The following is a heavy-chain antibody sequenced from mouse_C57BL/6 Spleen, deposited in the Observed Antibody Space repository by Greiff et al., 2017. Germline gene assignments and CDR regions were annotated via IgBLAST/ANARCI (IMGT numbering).Heavy chain of an antibody. V-gene: IGHV5-6*01. CDR3: AGGNHFDY. Sequence: EVKLVESGGDLVKPGGSLKLSCAASGFTFSSYGMSWVRQTPDKRLEWVATISSGGSYTYYPDRVKGRFTISRDNAKNPLYLQMSSLKSEDTAMYYCAGGNHFDYWGQGTTLTVSS. CDR1: GFTFSSYG. D-gene: IGHD2-1*01. J-gene: IGHJ2*01. CDR2: ISSGGSYT.